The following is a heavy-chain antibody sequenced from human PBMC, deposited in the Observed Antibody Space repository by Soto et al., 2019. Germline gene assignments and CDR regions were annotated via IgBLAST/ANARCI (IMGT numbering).Heavy chain of an antibody. CDR2: IYYSGSA. CDR1: DASISTATFY. D-gene: IGHD6-19*01. V-gene: IGHV4-31*03. J-gene: IGHJ4*02. Sequence: SETLSPTCTVSDASISTATFYWIRQLPGEALEWIGYIYYSGSAYYNSSLRSRATLSLDTSKSEFSLTLTSLTAADTAVYYCARGEAGVAGRLDYWGQGALVTVSS. CDR3: ARGEAGVAGRLDY.